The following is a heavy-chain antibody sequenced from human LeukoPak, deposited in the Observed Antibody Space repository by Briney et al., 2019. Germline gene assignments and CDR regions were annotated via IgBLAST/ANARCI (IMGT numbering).Heavy chain of an antibody. CDR1: GYSISSDYY. CDR2: IYHSGST. CDR3: ARPYSSSARGAFDI. V-gene: IGHV4-38-2*01. J-gene: IGHJ3*02. Sequence: SETLSLTCAVSGYSISSDYYWGWIRQPPGKGLEWIGSIYHSGSTYYNPSLKSRVTISVDTPKNQFSLKLSSVTAADTAVYYCARPYSSSARGAFDIWGQGTMVTVSS. D-gene: IGHD6-6*01.